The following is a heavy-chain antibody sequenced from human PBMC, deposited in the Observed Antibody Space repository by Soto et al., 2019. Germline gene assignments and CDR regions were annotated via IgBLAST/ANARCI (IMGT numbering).Heavy chain of an antibody. J-gene: IGHJ4*02. V-gene: IGHV4-61*01. D-gene: IGHD1-26*01. Sequence: SETQSLTCPVSGGSSSSGSYYWSWIRQPPGKGLEWIGSIYYSGSTNYNPSLKSRVTIEADTSKNQFSLKLTSVTAADTAVYYCARAAIKGHQVAGHPPTSHTLDYWGQGTLVTVSS. CDR1: GGSSSSGSYY. CDR3: ARAAIKGHQVAGHPPTSHTLDY. CDR2: IYYSGST.